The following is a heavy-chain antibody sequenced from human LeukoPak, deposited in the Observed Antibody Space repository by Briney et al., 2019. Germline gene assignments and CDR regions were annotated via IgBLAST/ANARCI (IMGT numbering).Heavy chain of an antibody. CDR1: GFTFSSYV. Sequence: PGGSLRLSCAAPGFTFSSYVMSWVRQAPGKGLEWVSVISGSGGSTYYADSVKGRFTISRDNSKNTLYLQMNSLRAEDTAVYYCAKLLSSGYSTGGDYWGQGTLVTVSS. V-gene: IGHV3-23*01. J-gene: IGHJ4*02. D-gene: IGHD3-22*01. CDR2: ISGSGGST. CDR3: AKLLSSGYSTGGDY.